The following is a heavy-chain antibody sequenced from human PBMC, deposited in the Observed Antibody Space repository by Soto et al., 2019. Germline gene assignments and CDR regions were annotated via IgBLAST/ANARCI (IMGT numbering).Heavy chain of an antibody. V-gene: IGHV1-3*01. D-gene: IGHD2-15*01. CDR2: INPDNGNT. CDR3: ARGIATGQLDP. J-gene: IGHJ5*02. Sequence: GXSVNDSCQSSGYTFTRYTMHWVRQAPGQRLEWMGWINPDNGNTKSSQKFQDRVIITRDTSASTAYMDLSSLRSEDTAVYYCARGIATGQLDPWGQGPLVTVSS. CDR1: GYTFTRYT.